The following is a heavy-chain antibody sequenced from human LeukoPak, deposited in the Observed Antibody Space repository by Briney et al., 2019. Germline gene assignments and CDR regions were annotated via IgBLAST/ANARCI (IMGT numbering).Heavy chain of an antibody. CDR2: IYYSGST. V-gene: IGHV4-39*07. CDR3: AREEPDSSGYYSL. J-gene: IGHJ4*02. CDR1: GGSISSSSYY. D-gene: IGHD3-22*01. Sequence: SETLSLTCTVSGGSISSSSYYWGWIRQPPGKGREWIGSIYYSGSTYYNPSLKSRVTISVDTSKNQFSLKLSSVTAADTAVYYCAREEPDSSGYYSLWGQGTLVTVSS.